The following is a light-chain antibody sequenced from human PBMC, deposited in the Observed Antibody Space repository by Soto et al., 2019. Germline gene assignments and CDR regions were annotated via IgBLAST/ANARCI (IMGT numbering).Light chain of an antibody. CDR1: QNINNW. J-gene: IGKJ1*01. CDR3: QHMRT. CDR2: DAS. V-gene: IGKV1-5*01. Sequence: IQMTQSPPTLSASIGDRVTITCRASQNINNWIAWYQQKPGKAPKFLIYDASTLESGVPSRFSGSGFGTEFSLTISSLQPDDFGSYYCQHMRTFGQGTKVDSK.